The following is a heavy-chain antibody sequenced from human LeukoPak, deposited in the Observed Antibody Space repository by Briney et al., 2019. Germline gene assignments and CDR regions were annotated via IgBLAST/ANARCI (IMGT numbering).Heavy chain of an antibody. V-gene: IGHV1-18*01. J-gene: IGHJ5*02. Sequence: ASVKVSCKASGYTLTNYGITWVRQAPGQGLEWMAWIGAHNGNTNFAQKFQGRVTLTTDTSTSTAYMDLKSLTSDDTAVYYRARGGIFYGSGTYRAINWFDPWGQGTLVTVSS. CDR2: IGAHNGNT. CDR3: ARGGIFYGSGTYRAINWFDP. D-gene: IGHD3-10*01. CDR1: GYTLTNYG.